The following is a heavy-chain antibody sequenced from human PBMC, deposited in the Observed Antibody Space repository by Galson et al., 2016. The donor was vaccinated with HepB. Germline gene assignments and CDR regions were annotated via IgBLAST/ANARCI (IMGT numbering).Heavy chain of an antibody. CDR3: ARDERGSSSSGSKDFYYYYAMDV. D-gene: IGHD6-13*01. Sequence: SLRLSCAASGFTFSDYYMSWIRQAPGQGLEWVSYISSSGGTISYADSVKGRFTISRDNAKSSLYLQMNSLRAEDTAIYYCARDERGSSSSGSKDFYYYYAMDVWGQGTTVTVSS. J-gene: IGHJ6*02. V-gene: IGHV3-11*04. CDR1: GFTFSDYY. CDR2: ISSSGGTI.